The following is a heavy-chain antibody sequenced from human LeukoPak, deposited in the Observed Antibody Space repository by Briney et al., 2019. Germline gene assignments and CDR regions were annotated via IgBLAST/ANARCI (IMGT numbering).Heavy chain of an antibody. J-gene: IGHJ2*01. Sequence: QPGRSLRLSCAASGFTFSSYGMHWVRQAPGKGLEWVAVIWYDGSNKYYADSVKGRFTISRDNSKNTLYLQMKSLRAEDTAVYYCARVRGIAAAYWYFDLWGRGTLVTVSS. CDR3: ARVRGIAAAYWYFDL. CDR2: IWYDGSNK. D-gene: IGHD6-25*01. V-gene: IGHV3-33*01. CDR1: GFTFSSYG.